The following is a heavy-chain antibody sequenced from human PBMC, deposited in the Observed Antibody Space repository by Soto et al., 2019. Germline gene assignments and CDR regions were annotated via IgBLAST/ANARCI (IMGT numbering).Heavy chain of an antibody. D-gene: IGHD6-6*01. CDR3: AKHIFSSIRSCCCGMDV. Sequence: EVQLVESGGGLVQPGRSLRLSCAASGFTFDDYAMHWVRQAPGKGLEWVSGSSWNSGSIGYADSVKGRITISRDNAKHPRYLQKNSLRADDTAVYYCAKHIFSSIRSCCCGMDVLGQGTPVTVSS. CDR2: SSWNSGSI. CDR1: GFTFDDYA. V-gene: IGHV3-9*01. J-gene: IGHJ6*01.